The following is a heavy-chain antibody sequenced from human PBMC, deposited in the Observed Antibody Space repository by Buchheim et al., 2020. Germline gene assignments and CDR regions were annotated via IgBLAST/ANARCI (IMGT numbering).Heavy chain of an antibody. Sequence: QVQLQESGPGLVKPSETLSLTCTVSGGSISSYYWSWIRQPPGKGLEWIGYIYYSGSTNYNPSLKSRVTISGDTSKNQFSLKLSSVTAADTAVYYCARDRCSGGSCYPYSYYYYGMDVWGQGTT. J-gene: IGHJ6*02. CDR1: GGSISSYY. D-gene: IGHD2-15*01. CDR3: ARDRCSGGSCYPYSYYYYGMDV. V-gene: IGHV4-59*01. CDR2: IYYSGST.